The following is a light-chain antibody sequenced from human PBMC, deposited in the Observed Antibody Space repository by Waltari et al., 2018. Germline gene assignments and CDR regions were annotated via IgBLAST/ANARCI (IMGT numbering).Light chain of an antibody. CDR3: AAWDDSLSGGV. J-gene: IGLJ2*01. CDR1: SSNIGSNY. Sequence: QSVLTQPPSASGTPGQRVTISCSGSSSNIGSNYVYWYQQFPGAAPKILIYSKNHRPSGVPDRFSGSKSGTSASLAISGLRSEDEADYYCAAWDDSLSGGVFGGGTKLTVL. V-gene: IGLV1-47*02. CDR2: SKN.